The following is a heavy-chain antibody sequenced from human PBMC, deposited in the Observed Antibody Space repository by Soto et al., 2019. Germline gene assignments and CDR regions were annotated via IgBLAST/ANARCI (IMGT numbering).Heavy chain of an antibody. J-gene: IGHJ6*02. CDR3: AKDRYSSSWLIMDV. D-gene: IGHD6-13*01. CDR1: GFTFSSYG. Sequence: QVQLVESGGGVVQPGRSLRLSCAASGFTFSSYGMHWVRQAPGKGLEWVAVISYDGSNKYYADSVKGRFTISRDNSKNTLYLQMNSLRAEDTAVYYCAKDRYSSSWLIMDVWGQGTTVTVSS. V-gene: IGHV3-30*18. CDR2: ISYDGSNK.